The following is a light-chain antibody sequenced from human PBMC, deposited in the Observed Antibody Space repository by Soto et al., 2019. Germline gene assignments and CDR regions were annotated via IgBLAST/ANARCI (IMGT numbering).Light chain of an antibody. V-gene: IGKV3-20*01. CDR2: DAS. Sequence: EFVRTQCGGTRFLYEREGAILAWRASQTVRNNYLAWYQQKPGQAPRLLIYDASSRATGIPDRFSGGGSGTDFTLSSSGLELEGFATYYSQHSYIPPWTSRQGTKVDI. CDR3: QHSYIPPWT. J-gene: IGKJ1*01. CDR1: QTVRNNY.